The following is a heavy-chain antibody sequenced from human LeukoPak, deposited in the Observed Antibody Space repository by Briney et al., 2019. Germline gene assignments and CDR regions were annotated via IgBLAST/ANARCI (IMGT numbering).Heavy chain of an antibody. CDR2: ISYDGSNK. V-gene: IGHV3-30*18. D-gene: IGHD3-10*01. J-gene: IGHJ4*02. CDR3: AKDRDVYGSGSYSD. CDR1: GFTYSSYG. Sequence: PGGSLRLSCAASGFTYSSYGMHWVRQAPGKGLEWVAVISYDGSNKYYADSVKGRFTISRDNSKNTLYLQMNSLRAEDTAVYYCAKDRDVYGSGSYSDWGQGTLVTVSS.